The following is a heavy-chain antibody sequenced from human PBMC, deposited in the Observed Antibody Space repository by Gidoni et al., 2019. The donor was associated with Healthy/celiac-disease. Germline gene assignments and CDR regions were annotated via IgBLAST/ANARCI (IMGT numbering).Heavy chain of an antibody. Sequence: QVQLVESGGGVVQPGRSLRLYCAASGFTFSSSGMHWFRQAPGKGLECVAVILYDGSNKYYADSVKGRFTISRDNSKNTLYLQMNSLRAEDTSVYYCARDLRATIDYWGQGTLVTVSS. CDR3: ARDLRATIDY. CDR1: GFTFSSSG. J-gene: IGHJ4*02. CDR2: ILYDGSNK. D-gene: IGHD5-12*01. V-gene: IGHV3-33*01.